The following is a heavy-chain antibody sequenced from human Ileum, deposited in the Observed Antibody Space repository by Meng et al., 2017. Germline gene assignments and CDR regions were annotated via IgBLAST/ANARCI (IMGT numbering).Heavy chain of an antibody. D-gene: IGHD3-22*01. J-gene: IGHJ4*02. V-gene: IGHV4-30-4*01. Sequence: QVQLQESGPGLGKPSQTPPLTSTVSGGSISSGDYYWSWYRQPPGKGLVWIGYIYYSGSTYYNPSLKSRLTISVDTSKNQFSLKLSSVTAADTAVYYCARDRDSSGYYPYWGQGTLVTVSS. CDR2: IYYSGST. CDR1: GGSISSGDYY. CDR3: ARDRDSSGYYPY.